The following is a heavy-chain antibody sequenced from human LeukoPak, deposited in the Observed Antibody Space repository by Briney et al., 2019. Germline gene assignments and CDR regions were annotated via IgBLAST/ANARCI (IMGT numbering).Heavy chain of an antibody. CDR2: IYHSGST. V-gene: IGHV4-4*02. D-gene: IGHD5-18*01. J-gene: IGHJ3*02. Sequence: PSETLSLTCAVSGGSISSSNWWSWVRRPPGKGLEWIGEIYHSGSTNYNPTLKSRVTISVDTSKNQFSLKLSSVTAADTAVYYCARVDTAMVVREYAFDIWGQGTMVTVSS. CDR3: ARVDTAMVVREYAFDI. CDR1: GGSISSSNW.